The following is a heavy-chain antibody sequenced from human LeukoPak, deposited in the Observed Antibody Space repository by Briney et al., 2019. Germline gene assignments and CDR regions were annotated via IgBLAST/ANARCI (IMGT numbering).Heavy chain of an antibody. V-gene: IGHV4-30-4*01. J-gene: IGHJ3*02. CDR3: ARYNGDLSFDI. CDR2: IYYSGST. Sequence: PSETLSLTCTVSGGSISSGDYYWSWIRQPPGKGLEWIGYIYYSGSTYYNPSLKSRVTISVDTSKNQFSLRLSSVTAADTAVCYCARYNGDLSFDIWGQGTMVTVSS. CDR1: GGSISSGDYY. D-gene: IGHD4-17*01.